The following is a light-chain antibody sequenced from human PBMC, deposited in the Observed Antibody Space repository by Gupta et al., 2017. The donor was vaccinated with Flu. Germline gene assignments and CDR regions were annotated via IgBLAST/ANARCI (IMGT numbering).Light chain of an antibody. CDR2: DNN. V-gene: IGLV1-44*01. Sequence: SSNVGSNAVHWYQQVPGTAPKLLIYDNNQRPSGVPDRFSGSKSGTSASLAISGLQSEDEAYYYCAAWDDSLNGHYVFGTGTEVTVL. CDR1: SSNVGSNA. CDR3: AAWDDSLNGHYV. J-gene: IGLJ1*01.